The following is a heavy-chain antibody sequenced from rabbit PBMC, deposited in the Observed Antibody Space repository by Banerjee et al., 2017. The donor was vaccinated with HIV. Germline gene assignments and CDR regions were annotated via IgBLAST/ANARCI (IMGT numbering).Heavy chain of an antibody. CDR1: GIDFSSYG. CDR3: AGEREYAFNL. CDR2: IYPDYGST. Sequence: QEQLVESGGGLVTLGGSLKLSCKASGIDFSSYGISWVRQAPGKGLEWIGYIYPDYGSTDYASWVNGRFTISLDNAQNTVFLQMTSLTAADTATYFCAGEREYAFNLWGPVSMV. J-gene: IGHJ4*01. V-gene: IGHV1S47*01.